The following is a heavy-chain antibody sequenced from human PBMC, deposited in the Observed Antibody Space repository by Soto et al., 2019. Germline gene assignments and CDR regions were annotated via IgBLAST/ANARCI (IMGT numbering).Heavy chain of an antibody. D-gene: IGHD2-2*02. CDR1: GYTFTSYG. Sequence: SVKVSCKASGYTFTSYGISWVRQAPGQGLEWMGWISAYNGNTNYAQKLQGRVTMTTDTSTSTAYMELRSLRSDDTAVYYCARDSPLGYCSSTSCYTYYYYYYGMDVWGQGTTVTVSS. CDR2: ISAYNGNT. J-gene: IGHJ6*02. V-gene: IGHV1-18*01. CDR3: ARDSPLGYCSSTSCYTYYYYYYGMDV.